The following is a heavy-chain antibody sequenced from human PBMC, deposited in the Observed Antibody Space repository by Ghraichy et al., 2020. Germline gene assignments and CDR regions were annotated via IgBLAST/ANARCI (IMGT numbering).Heavy chain of an antibody. J-gene: IGHJ4*02. CDR2: MSGSRGAT. CDR3: ARAPYESSGLDVPYDY. V-gene: IGHV3-23*01. D-gene: IGHD3-22*01. CDR1: GFIFNNYV. Sequence: GESLNISCATSGFIFNNYVMIWVRQAPGKGLEWVSVMSGSRGATYYADSVKGRFTISSDNSKNTMYIQMSSLRADDTAVYYCARAPYESSGLDVPYDYWGQGTLVTVSS.